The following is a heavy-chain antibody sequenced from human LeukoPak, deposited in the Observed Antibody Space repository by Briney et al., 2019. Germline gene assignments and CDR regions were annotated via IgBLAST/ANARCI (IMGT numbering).Heavy chain of an antibody. CDR3: AKRGGWGGIDY. Sequence: SETLSLTCSVSGGYISSYFLIWLGQPPGKGLEWDGYNNYSGSTNYNPALKSRVTIIVNTSRNQFSMKLSSVTAADTAGYYCAKRGGWGGIDYWVEGTMATDSS. D-gene: IGHD7-27*01. J-gene: IGHJ4*02. CDR1: GGYISSYF. V-gene: IGHV4-59*01. CDR2: NNYSGST.